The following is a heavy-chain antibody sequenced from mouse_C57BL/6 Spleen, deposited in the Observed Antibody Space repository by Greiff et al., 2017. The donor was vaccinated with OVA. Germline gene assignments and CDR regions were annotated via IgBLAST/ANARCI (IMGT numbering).Heavy chain of an antibody. V-gene: IGHV1-15*01. CDR3: TRDSNYLPFFDY. D-gene: IGHD2-5*01. CDR2: IDPETGGT. CDR1: GYTFTDYE. Sequence: QVQLQQSGAELVRPGASVTLSCKASGYTFTDYEMHWVKQTPVHGLEWIGAIDPETGGTAYNQKFKGKAILTADKSSSTAYMELRSLTSEDSAVYYCTRDSNYLPFFDYWGQGTTLTVSS. J-gene: IGHJ2*01.